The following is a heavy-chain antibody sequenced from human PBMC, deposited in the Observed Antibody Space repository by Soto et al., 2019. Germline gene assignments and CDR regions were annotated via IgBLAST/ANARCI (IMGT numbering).Heavy chain of an antibody. CDR3: ARGGGWIDAFDI. CDR1: GGSFSGYY. D-gene: IGHD5-12*01. V-gene: IGHV4-34*01. Sequence: QVQLQQWGAGLLKPSETLSLTCAVYGGSFSGYYWSWIRQPPGKGLEWIGEINHSGSTNYNPSLNGRVTISVDTSKNQFPLKLSSVTAADTAVYYCARGGGWIDAFDIWGQGTMVTVSS. J-gene: IGHJ3*02. CDR2: INHSGST.